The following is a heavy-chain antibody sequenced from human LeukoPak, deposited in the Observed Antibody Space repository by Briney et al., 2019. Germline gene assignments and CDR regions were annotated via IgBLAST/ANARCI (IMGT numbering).Heavy chain of an antibody. CDR2: IYHSGST. D-gene: IGHD1-26*01. V-gene: IGHV4-30-2*01. CDR1: GGSISSGGYS. Sequence: PSQTLSLTCAVSGGSISSGGYSWSWIRQPPGKGLEWIGYIYHSGSTYYNPSLKSRVTISVDRSKNQFSLKLSSVTAADTAVYYCAREGGSPVVGAFDIWGQGTMVTVSS. CDR3: AREGGSPVVGAFDI. J-gene: IGHJ3*02.